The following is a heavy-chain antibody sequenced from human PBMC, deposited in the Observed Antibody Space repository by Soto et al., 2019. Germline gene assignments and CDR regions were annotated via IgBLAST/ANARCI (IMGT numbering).Heavy chain of an antibody. V-gene: IGHV1-69*06. CDR1: GGTFTSYV. Sequence: QVQLVQSGAEVKPPGSSVKVSCKASGGTFTSYVVSWVRQAPGQGLEWMGGIITSSGTAKYSQKFQGRVTITADISSNKAYMDLSSLRSEDTAVYYCAADYYDSSGYSYVGEFDCWGQGTLVSVSS. CDR3: AADYYDSSGYSYVGEFDC. CDR2: IITSSGTA. D-gene: IGHD3-22*01. J-gene: IGHJ4*02.